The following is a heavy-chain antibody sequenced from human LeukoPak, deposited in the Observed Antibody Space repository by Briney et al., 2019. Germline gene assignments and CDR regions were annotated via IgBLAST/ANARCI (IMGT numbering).Heavy chain of an antibody. CDR3: ARHAASTMIVVVIPFWYFDY. V-gene: IGHV4-39*01. J-gene: IGHJ4*02. Sequence: SETLSLSCDISGDSISSGSYYWGWIRQPPGKGLERIGSIYYSGYTYYNPSLKSRATMSIDTSKNQFSLKLSSVTAADTAVYYCARHAASTMIVVVIPFWYFDYWGQGILVTVSS. CDR1: GDSISSGSYY. D-gene: IGHD3-22*01. CDR2: IYYSGYT.